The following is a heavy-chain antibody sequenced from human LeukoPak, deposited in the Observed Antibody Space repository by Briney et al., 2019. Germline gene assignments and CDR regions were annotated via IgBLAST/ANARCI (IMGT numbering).Heavy chain of an antibody. CDR1: GYTFTGYY. D-gene: IGHD3-16*02. Sequence: AASVTVSCKASGYTFTGYYMHWVRQAPGQGLEWMGWINPNSGGTNYAQKFQGRVTMTRDTSISTAYMELSRLRSDDTAVYYCARDGSGDVWGGYRPTRGFDPWGQGTLVTVSS. CDR3: ARDGSGDVWGGYRPTRGFDP. CDR2: INPNSGGT. V-gene: IGHV1-2*02. J-gene: IGHJ5*02.